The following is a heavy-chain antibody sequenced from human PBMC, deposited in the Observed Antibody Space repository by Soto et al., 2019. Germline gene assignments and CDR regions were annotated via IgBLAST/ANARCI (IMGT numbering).Heavy chain of an antibody. Sequence: GGSLRLSCAASGFTFSSYAMHWVRQAPGKGLEYVSAISSNGGSTYYANSVKGRFTISRDNSKNTLYLQMGSLRAEDMAVYYCARRGPYSSGWTDYWGQGTLVTVSS. CDR3: ARRGPYSSGWTDY. D-gene: IGHD6-19*01. V-gene: IGHV3-64*01. CDR2: ISSNGGST. CDR1: GFTFSSYA. J-gene: IGHJ4*02.